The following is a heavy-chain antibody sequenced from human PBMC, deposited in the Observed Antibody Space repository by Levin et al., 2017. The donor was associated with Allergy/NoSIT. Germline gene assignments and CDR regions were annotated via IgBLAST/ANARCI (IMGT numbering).Heavy chain of an antibody. CDR2: IYADDTT. D-gene: IGHD3-22*01. J-gene: IGHJ4*02. V-gene: IGHV3-66*01. CDR3: ARIWGDYYDSRGLASRGHFDS. CDR1: GFTASANH. Sequence: GESLKISCAASGFTASANHMSWVRQAPGEGLEWVSVIYADDTTYYADSVKGRFIISRDNSRNTLYLQMNTLRAEETAVYYCARIWGDYYDSRGLASRGHFDSWGQGSLVIVSS.